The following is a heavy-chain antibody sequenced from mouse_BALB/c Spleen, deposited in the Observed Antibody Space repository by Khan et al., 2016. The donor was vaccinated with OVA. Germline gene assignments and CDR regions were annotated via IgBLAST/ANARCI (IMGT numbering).Heavy chain of an antibody. J-gene: IGHJ2*01. Sequence: EVQLQDSGPGLVKPSQSLSLTCTVTGYSITTDYAWNWIRQFPGSKLEWMGHISYSGNTTYNPSLKSRISITRDPSKNQFFLQLKSVTTEDTARYYCARIDGGDFDYWGQGTTLTVSA. D-gene: IGHD2-3*01. CDR3: ARIDGGDFDY. V-gene: IGHV3-2*02. CDR1: GYSITTDYA. CDR2: ISYSGNT.